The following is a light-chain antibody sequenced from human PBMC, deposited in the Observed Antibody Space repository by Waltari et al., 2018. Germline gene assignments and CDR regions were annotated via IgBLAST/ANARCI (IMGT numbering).Light chain of an antibody. J-gene: IGLJ3*02. CDR1: TSNLGINY. Sequence: QSVLTQPPSASGTPGQRVSISCSGSTSNLGINYVHWYQQFPGAAPNLLIYRDNVRPSGVPDRLSGSKSGTSASLAISGLRSEDEADYFCAAWDDSLSTWVFGGGTKLTVL. CDR2: RDN. CDR3: AAWDDSLSTWV. V-gene: IGLV1-47*01.